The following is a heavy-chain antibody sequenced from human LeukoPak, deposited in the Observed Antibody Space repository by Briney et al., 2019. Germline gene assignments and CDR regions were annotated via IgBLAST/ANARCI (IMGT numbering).Heavy chain of an antibody. V-gene: IGHV1-69*05. J-gene: IGHJ6*03. D-gene: IGHD6-13*01. CDR2: IIPIFGTA. CDR1: GGTFSSYA. Sequence: GASVKVSCKASGGTFSSYAISWVRQAPGQGLEWMGGIIPIFGTANYAQKFQGRVTITTDESTSTAYMELSSLRSEDTAVYYCALGIRSIAAAPIYMDVWGKGTTVTVSS. CDR3: ALGIRSIAAAPIYMDV.